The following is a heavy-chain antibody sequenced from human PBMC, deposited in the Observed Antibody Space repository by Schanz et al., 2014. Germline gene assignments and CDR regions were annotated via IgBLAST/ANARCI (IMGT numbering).Heavy chain of an antibody. Sequence: EVQLVESGGGLVQPGGSLRLSCVASGFTFSNYWMTWVRQAPGKGLEWVANIKQDESEKYYVDSVKGRFTISRDNAKNTLYLQMSSLRAEDTAVYYCVSVYDSSGYVSFNYWGQGTLVTVSS. D-gene: IGHD3-22*01. CDR1: GFTFSNYW. J-gene: IGHJ4*02. CDR2: IKQDESEK. CDR3: VSVYDSSGYVSFNY. V-gene: IGHV3-7*02.